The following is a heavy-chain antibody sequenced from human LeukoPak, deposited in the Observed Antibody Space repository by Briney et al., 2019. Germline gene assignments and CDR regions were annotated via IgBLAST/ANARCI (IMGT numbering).Heavy chain of an antibody. CDR3: ARFWDAGIPPRYGMDV. V-gene: IGHV3-21*01. CDR2: ISSSTNYI. D-gene: IGHD6-13*01. Sequence: GGSLRLSCVASGFTFSSYSMTWVRQAPGKGLEWVSSISSSTNYIYYVDSVKGRFTVSRDNAKNSLYLQMNGLRAEDTAVYFCARFWDAGIPPRYGMDVWGKGTTVSVSS. CDR1: GFTFSSYS. J-gene: IGHJ6*04.